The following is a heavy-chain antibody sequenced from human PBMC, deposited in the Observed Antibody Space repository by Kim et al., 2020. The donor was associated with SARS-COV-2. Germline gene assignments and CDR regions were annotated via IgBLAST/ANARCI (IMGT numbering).Heavy chain of an antibody. Sequence: SETLSLTCTVSGGSISSYYWSWIRQPPGKGLEWIGYIYYSGSTNYNPSLKSRVTISVDTSKNQFSLKLSSVTAADTAVYYCARAPYGDSPRRVFYYYYGMDVWGQGTTVTVSS. J-gene: IGHJ6*02. V-gene: IGHV4-59*01. CDR2: IYYSGST. CDR1: GGSISSYY. CDR3: ARAPYGDSPRRVFYYYYGMDV. D-gene: IGHD4-17*01.